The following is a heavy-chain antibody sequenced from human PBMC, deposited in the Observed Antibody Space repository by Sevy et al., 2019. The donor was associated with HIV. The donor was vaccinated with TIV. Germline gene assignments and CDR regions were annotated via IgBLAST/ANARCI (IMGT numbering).Heavy chain of an antibody. Sequence: GGSLRLSCAVSGFTFSSYEMNWVRQAPGKGLEWVSYISDSGSSIYYADPVKGRFTISRDSARNSLSLQMNSLRAEDTAFYYCVREIPNAVPAFDIWGQGTRVTVSS. CDR3: VREIPNAVPAFDI. J-gene: IGHJ3*02. V-gene: IGHV3-48*03. CDR2: ISDSGSSI. CDR1: GFTFSSYE.